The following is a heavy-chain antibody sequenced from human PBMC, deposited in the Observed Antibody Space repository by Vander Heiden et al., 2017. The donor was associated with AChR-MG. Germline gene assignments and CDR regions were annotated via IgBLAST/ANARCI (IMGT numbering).Heavy chain of an antibody. V-gene: IGHV4-31*03. Sequence: QVQLQESGPGLVKPSQTLSLTCTVSGCPLSSGGYHWSWIRQHPGKGLEWSGYIYYSGSTYYNPSLKSRVTISVDTSKNQFSLKLSSVTAADTAVYYCARDGGGIAARSYYYYYMDVWGKGTTVTVSS. CDR3: ARDGGGIAARSYYYYYMDV. CDR1: GCPLSSGGYH. D-gene: IGHD6-6*01. J-gene: IGHJ6*03. CDR2: IYYSGST.